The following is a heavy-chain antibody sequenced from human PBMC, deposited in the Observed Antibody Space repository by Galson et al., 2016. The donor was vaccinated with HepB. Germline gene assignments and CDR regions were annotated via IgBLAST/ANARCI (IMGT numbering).Heavy chain of an antibody. J-gene: IGHJ1*01. D-gene: IGHD3-22*01. Sequence: SVKVSCKASGGTFSGNAISWVRQAPGQGLEWIGAIIPMIETPQYVQKFQGRVKMTADKSHSTAYLYLSSLKSDDTAIYYCTTGHDSRDYHHSGRVYGAVYFHDWGQGTLVVVSS. CDR2: IIPMIETP. V-gene: IGHV1-69*06. CDR3: TTGHDSRDYHHSGRVYGAVYFHD. CDR1: GGTFSGNA.